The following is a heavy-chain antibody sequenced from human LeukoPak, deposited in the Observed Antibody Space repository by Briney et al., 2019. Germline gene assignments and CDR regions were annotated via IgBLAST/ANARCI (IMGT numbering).Heavy chain of an antibody. CDR2: ISSSSSYI. J-gene: IGHJ4*02. Sequence: VESLRLSCAASGFTFSSYSMNWVRQAPGKGLKWVSSISSSSSYIYYAESVKGRFTISRDNAKNSLYLQMNSLRAEDTAVYYCARDRGVATAEFDYWGQGTLVTVFS. CDR1: GFTFSSYS. CDR3: ARDRGVATAEFDY. D-gene: IGHD5-18*01. V-gene: IGHV3-21*01.